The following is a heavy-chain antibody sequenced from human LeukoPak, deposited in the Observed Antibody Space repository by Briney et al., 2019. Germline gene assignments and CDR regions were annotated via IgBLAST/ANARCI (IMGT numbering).Heavy chain of an antibody. D-gene: IGHD5-18*01. CDR2: IYYSKNT. J-gene: IGHJ4*02. V-gene: IGHV4-39*01. CDR3: VGPRGFSYCLFDY. Sequence: SETLSLTCTVSGGSISSSSAYWGWIRQPPGKGLEWIGSIYYSKNTYYNPSRTSRATISAHPSNNQSSLTLGSVSATDTSVYYCVGPRGFSYCLFDYWGEGTLVSVPS. CDR1: GGSISSSSAY.